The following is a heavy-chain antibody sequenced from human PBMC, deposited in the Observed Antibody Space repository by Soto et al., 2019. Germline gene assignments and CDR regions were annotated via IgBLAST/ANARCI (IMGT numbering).Heavy chain of an antibody. D-gene: IGHD1-1*01. CDR3: AREGWNDAFDI. V-gene: IGHV3-21*01. J-gene: IGHJ3*02. Sequence: GGSLRLSCAASGFTFSSYSMNWVRQAPGKGLEWVSSISGSSSYIYYADSVKGRFTISRDNAKNSLYLQMNSLRAEDTAVYYCAREGWNDAFDIWGQGTMVTVSS. CDR1: GFTFSSYS. CDR2: ISGSSSYI.